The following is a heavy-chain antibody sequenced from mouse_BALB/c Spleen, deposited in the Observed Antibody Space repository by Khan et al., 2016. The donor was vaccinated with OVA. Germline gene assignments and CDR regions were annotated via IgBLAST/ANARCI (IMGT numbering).Heavy chain of an antibody. Sequence: EVELVESGGGLVQPGGSLRLSCATSGFTLTDYYMSWVRQPPGKALEWLGFIRNKANGYTTEYSASVKGRFTISRDNSQSVLYLQMNALRAEDSATYYCRRETVLDIYWYFDVWGAGTTVTVSS. J-gene: IGHJ1*01. CDR1: GFTLTDYY. V-gene: IGHV7-3*02. CDR3: RRETVLDIYWYFDV. D-gene: IGHD1-1*01. CDR2: IRNKANGYTT.